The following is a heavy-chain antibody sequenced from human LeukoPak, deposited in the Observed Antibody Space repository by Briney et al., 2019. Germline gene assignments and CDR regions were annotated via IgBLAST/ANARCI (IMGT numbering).Heavy chain of an antibody. Sequence: GGSLRLSCAPSGFTFSSHAMSWVRQAPGKGLEWVANIKQDGSEKYYVDSVKGRFTISRDNAKNSLYLQMNSLRAEDTAVYYCARKAAIGVWGQGTLVTVSS. CDR2: IKQDGSEK. V-gene: IGHV3-7*01. CDR3: ARKAAIGV. CDR1: GFTFSSHA. J-gene: IGHJ4*02. D-gene: IGHD2-2*01.